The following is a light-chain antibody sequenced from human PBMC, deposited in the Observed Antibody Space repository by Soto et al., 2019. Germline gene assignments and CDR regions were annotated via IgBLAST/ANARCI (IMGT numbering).Light chain of an antibody. Sequence: DIQMTQSPSTLSGSVGDRVTITCRASQTISSWLAWYQQKPGTAPQLLIYHASTLESGVPSRFSGSGSGTEFSLTISSLQPDDFATYYCQQYNTYSFGQGTKVDI. V-gene: IGKV1-5*01. CDR3: QQYNTYS. J-gene: IGKJ1*01. CDR2: HAS. CDR1: QTISSW.